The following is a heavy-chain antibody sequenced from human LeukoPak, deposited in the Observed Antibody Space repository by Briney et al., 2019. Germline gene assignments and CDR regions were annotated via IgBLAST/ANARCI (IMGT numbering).Heavy chain of an antibody. CDR3: ARAAYYYDSSGYFYYYYYYMDV. Sequence: ASVKVSCKASGGTFSSYAISWVRLAPGQGLEWMGGIIPIFGTANYAQKFQGRVTITADKSTSTAYMELSSLRSEDTAVYYCARAAYYYDSSGYFYYYYYYMDVWGKGTTVTVSS. D-gene: IGHD3-22*01. CDR2: IIPIFGTA. CDR1: GGTFSSYA. V-gene: IGHV1-69*06. J-gene: IGHJ6*03.